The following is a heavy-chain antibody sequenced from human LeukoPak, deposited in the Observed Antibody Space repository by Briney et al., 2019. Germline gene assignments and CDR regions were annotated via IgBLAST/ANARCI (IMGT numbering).Heavy chain of an antibody. J-gene: IGHJ4*02. CDR1: GFTFDNYA. CDR3: AKVRGTSSSGYFFDY. D-gene: IGHD6-19*01. V-gene: IGHV3-9*01. CDR2: ISWNSGYI. Sequence: GGSLRLSCAASGFTFDNYAMHWVRQPPGKGLEWLSIISWNSGYIGYADSVKGRFTISRDNAKNSLYLQTNSLRAEDTAFYYCAKVRGTSSSGYFFDYWGQGALVTVSS.